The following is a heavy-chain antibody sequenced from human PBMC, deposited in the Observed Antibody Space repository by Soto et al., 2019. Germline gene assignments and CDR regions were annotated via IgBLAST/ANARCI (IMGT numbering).Heavy chain of an antibody. D-gene: IGHD4-17*01. CDR3: ARDHRWGYEYGDYGDY. CDR1: GFGFDEYG. J-gene: IGHJ4*02. V-gene: IGHV3-20*04. Sequence: EVYLVESGGGVVRPGGSLRLSCAASGFGFDEYGMSWVRQGPGKGLEWVSGINRHGDSTGYADSVKGRFTISRDNAKNSLYREMNGLRAEDTAFYYCARDHRWGYEYGDYGDYWGQGTLVTVSS. CDR2: INRHGDST.